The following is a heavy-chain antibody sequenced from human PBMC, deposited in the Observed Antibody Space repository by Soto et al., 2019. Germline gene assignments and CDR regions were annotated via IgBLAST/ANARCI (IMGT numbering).Heavy chain of an antibody. J-gene: IGHJ6*02. D-gene: IGHD6-6*01. CDR3: AKAWQLDYYYYGMDV. V-gene: IGHV3-30-3*01. CDR1: GFTFSSYA. CDR2: ISYDGSNK. Sequence: PGGSLRLSCAASGFTFSSYAMHWVRQAPGKGLEWVAVISYDGSNKYYADSVKGRFTISRDNSKNTLYLQMNSLRAEDTAVYFCAKAWQLDYYYYGMDVWGQGTTVTVSS.